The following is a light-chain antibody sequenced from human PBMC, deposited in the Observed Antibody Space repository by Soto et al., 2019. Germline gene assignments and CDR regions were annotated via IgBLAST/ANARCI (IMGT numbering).Light chain of an antibody. CDR2: LEGSGDY. CDR3: ETWDSHIQV. V-gene: IGLV4-60*02. Sequence: QPVLTQSSSASAALGSSVRLTCSLSSGHSWYLIAWHQQQPGKAPRYLMKLEGSGDYLKGSGLPDRFSGSSSGADRYLTISNLQFEDEADYYCETWDSHIQVFGGGTKLTVL. CDR1: SGHSWYL. J-gene: IGLJ3*02.